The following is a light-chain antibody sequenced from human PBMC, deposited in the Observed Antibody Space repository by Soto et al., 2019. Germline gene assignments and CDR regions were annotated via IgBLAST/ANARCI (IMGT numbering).Light chain of an antibody. CDR3: QQLNSYLLFT. J-gene: IGKJ3*01. Sequence: PLTQSPSSLSASVGDRVTITCRASQGISSYLAWYQQKPGKAPKLLIYAASTLQSGVPSRFSGSGSGTDFTLTISSLQPEDFATYYCQQLNSYLLFTFGPGTKVDIK. CDR1: QGISSY. V-gene: IGKV1-9*01. CDR2: AAS.